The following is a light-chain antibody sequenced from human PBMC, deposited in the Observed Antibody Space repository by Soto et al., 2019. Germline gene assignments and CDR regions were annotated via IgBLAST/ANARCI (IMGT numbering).Light chain of an antibody. Sequence: DIQMTQSPSTLSASVGDRVTITCRASQSISSWLAWYQQKPGKAPNLLIYKASNLESGVPSRFSGSGSGTEFTLTISSLQPDDFATYYCQQSRSYPVTFGQGTKLEIK. J-gene: IGKJ2*01. V-gene: IGKV1-5*03. CDR1: QSISSW. CDR3: QQSRSYPVT. CDR2: KAS.